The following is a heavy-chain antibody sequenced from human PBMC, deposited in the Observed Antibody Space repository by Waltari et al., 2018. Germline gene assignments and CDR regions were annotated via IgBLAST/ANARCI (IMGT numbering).Heavy chain of an antibody. D-gene: IGHD3-3*01. J-gene: IGHJ4*02. CDR2: INPNSGGT. V-gene: IGHV1-2*06. Sequence: QVQLVQSGAEVKKPGASVQVSCKASGYTFTDYYMRWVRQAPGQGLEWMGRINPNSGGTNYTQKFQGRVTMTRDTSISTAYMELSRLRSDDTAVYYCARGGPAIFGVLITKRFDYWGQGTLVTVSS. CDR3: ARGGPAIFGVLITKRFDY. CDR1: GYTFTDYY.